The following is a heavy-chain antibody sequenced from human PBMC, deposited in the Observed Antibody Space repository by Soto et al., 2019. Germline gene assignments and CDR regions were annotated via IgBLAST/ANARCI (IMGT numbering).Heavy chain of an antibody. CDR2: ISSSSSTI. CDR1: GFTFSSYS. D-gene: IGHD3-3*01. CDR3: ARVSVNYDFWSGYSERTNGMDV. J-gene: IGHJ6*02. V-gene: IGHV3-48*02. Sequence: GGSLRLSCAASGFTFSSYSMNWVRQAPGKGLEWVSYISSSSSTIYYADSVKGRFTISRDNAKNSLYLQMNSLRDEDTAVYYCARVSVNYDFWSGYSERTNGMDVWGQGTTVTVSS.